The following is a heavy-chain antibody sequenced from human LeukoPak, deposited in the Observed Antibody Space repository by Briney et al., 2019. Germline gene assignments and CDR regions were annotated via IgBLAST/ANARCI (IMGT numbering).Heavy chain of an antibody. CDR3: ASGDYQQFDY. J-gene: IGHJ4*02. CDR1: GGSISSSNW. Sequence: SETLSLTCAVSGGSISSSNWWSWVRQPPGKGLEWIGEIYHSGSTNYNPSLKSRATISIDKSKIQFSLKLSSVTAADTAAYYCASGDYQQFDYWGQGTLVTVSS. V-gene: IGHV4-4*02. CDR2: IYHSGST. D-gene: IGHD2-21*01.